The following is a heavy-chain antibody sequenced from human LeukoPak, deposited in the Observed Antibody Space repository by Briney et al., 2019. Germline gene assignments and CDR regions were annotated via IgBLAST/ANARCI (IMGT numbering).Heavy chain of an antibody. D-gene: IGHD3-22*01. CDR2: IYYSGST. CDR1: GGSFSSSS. CDR3: ARLNYYDSSGYYYDY. J-gene: IGHJ4*02. V-gene: IGHV4-34*01. Sequence: SETLSLTCAVYGGSFSSSSWSWIRQPPGKGLEWVGSIYYSGSTYYNPSLKIRVTISVDISKNQFSLKLSSVTAADTAVYYCARLNYYDSSGYYYDYWGKGTRVSVSS.